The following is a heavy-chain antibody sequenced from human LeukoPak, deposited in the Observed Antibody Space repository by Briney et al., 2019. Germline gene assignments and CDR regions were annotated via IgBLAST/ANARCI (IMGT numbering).Heavy chain of an antibody. V-gene: IGHV5-51*01. D-gene: IGHD3-3*01. CDR1: GYSFTSYW. CDR3: ARLAAYDFWTGYSPVSYYYYMDV. CDR2: IYPGDSDT. J-gene: IGHJ6*03. Sequence: GESRRIPCKGSGYSFTSYWIGWVRQMPGKGLEWMGIIYPGDSDTRYSPSFQGQVTISADKSISTAYLQWSSLKASDTAMYYCARLAAYDFWTGYSPVSYYYYMDVWGKRTAVTVSS.